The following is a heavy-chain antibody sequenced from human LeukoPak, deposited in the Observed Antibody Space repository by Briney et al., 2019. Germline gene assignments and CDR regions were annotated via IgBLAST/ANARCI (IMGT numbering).Heavy chain of an antibody. CDR1: GGSISSYY. D-gene: IGHD3-22*01. CDR2: IYYSGST. Sequence: PSETLSLTCTVSGGSISSYYWSRIRQPPGQGLEWIGYIYYSGSTNYNPSLKSRVTISVDTSKNQFSLKLSSVTAADTAVYYCARGFWHYYDSSGYPPYFDYWGQGTLVTVSS. J-gene: IGHJ4*02. CDR3: ARGFWHYYDSSGYPPYFDY. V-gene: IGHV4-59*01.